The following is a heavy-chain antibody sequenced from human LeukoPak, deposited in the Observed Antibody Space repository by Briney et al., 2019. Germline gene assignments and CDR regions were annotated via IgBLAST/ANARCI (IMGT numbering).Heavy chain of an antibody. Sequence: GRSLRLSCAASGFTFSSYGMHWVRQAPGKGLEWVAVISYDGSNKYYADSVKGRFTISRDNSKNTLYLQMNSLRAEDTAVYYCAKEGDYYFDYWGQGTLVTVSS. CDR1: GFTFSSYG. V-gene: IGHV3-30*18. CDR2: ISYDGSNK. D-gene: IGHD2-21*02. CDR3: AKEGDYYFDY. J-gene: IGHJ4*02.